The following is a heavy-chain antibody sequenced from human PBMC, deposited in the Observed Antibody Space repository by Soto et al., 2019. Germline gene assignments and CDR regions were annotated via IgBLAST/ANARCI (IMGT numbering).Heavy chain of an antibody. CDR1: GFTFSSYS. D-gene: IGHD2-21*01. CDR3: ARSLWSPYFYYGLDV. CDR2: INSGGNIT. V-gene: IGHV3-23*01. J-gene: IGHJ6*02. Sequence: LRLSCAASGFTFSSYSLSWVRQAPGKGLEWVSHINSGGNITPYPDSVRGRFTISRDNSKNTLYLDMHSLTTDDTAVYFCARSLWSPYFYYGLDVWGQGTTVTVSS.